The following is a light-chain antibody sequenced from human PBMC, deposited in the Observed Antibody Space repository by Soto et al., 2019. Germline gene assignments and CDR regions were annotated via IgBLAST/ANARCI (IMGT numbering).Light chain of an antibody. CDR2: GNS. CDR3: QSYDSSLSAVV. CDR1: SSNIGAGYD. V-gene: IGLV1-40*01. Sequence: QSVLTQPPSVSGAPGQRVPISCTGSSSNIGAGYDVHWYQQLPGTVPKVLIYGNSNRPSGVPDRFSGSKSGTSASLAITGLQAEDEADYYCQSYDSSLSAVVFGGGTKLTVL. J-gene: IGLJ2*01.